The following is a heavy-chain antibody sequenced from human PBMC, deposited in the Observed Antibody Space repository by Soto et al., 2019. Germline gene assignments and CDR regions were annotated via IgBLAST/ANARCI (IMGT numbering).Heavy chain of an antibody. CDR1: GGSISSGDYY. CDR3: ARDKDSSGYYSGY. Sequence: SETLSLTCAVYGGSISSGDYYWSWIRQPPGKGLEWIGYIYYSGSTYYNPSLKSRVTISVDTSKNQFSLKLSSVTAADTAVYYCARDKDSSGYYSGYWGQGTLVTVSS. J-gene: IGHJ4*02. V-gene: IGHV4-30-4*01. D-gene: IGHD3-22*01. CDR2: IYYSGST.